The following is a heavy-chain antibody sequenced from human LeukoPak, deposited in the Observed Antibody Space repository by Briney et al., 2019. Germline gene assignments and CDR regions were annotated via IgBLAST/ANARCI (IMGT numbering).Heavy chain of an antibody. D-gene: IGHD2-15*01. J-gene: IGHJ5*02. V-gene: IGHV3-23*01. CDR1: GFTFSTYA. CDR3: ATSKGYCSGGSCSVWFDP. CDR2: ISGSGGST. Sequence: HPGGSLRLSCAASGFTFSTYAMSWVRQAPGKGLEWVSAISGSGGSTYYADPVKGRFTISRDNSKNTLYLQMNSLRAEDTAVYFCATSKGYCSGGSCSVWFDPWGQGTLVTVSS.